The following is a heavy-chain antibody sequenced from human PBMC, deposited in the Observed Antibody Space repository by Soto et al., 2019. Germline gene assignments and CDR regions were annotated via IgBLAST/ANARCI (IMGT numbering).Heavy chain of an antibody. J-gene: IGHJ5*01. V-gene: IGHV3-30*18. CDR3: AKIGGFCGTDCHFDF. D-gene: IGHD5-12*01. CDR2: ISYDGSNK. CDR1: GFTFSSYG. Sequence: GGSLRLSCAASGFTFSSYGMHWVRQAPGKGLEWVAVISYDGSNKYYADSVKGRFTISRDNSKNTVYLQMNTLRGEDTAVYYCAKIGGFCGTDCHFDFWGQGTLVTVSS.